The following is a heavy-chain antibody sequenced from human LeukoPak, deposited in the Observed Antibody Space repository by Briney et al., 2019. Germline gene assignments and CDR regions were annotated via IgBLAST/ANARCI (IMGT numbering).Heavy chain of an antibody. CDR3: ARGSNRFPSDSKYYFDY. D-gene: IGHD3-3*01. CDR1: GGSISSGDYY. J-gene: IGHJ4*02. V-gene: IGHV4-30-4*08. Sequence: SQTLSLTCTVSGGSISSGDYYWSWIRQPPGKGLEWIGYIYYSGSTYYNPSLKSRVTISVDTSKNQFSLKLSSVTAADTAVYYCARGSNRFPSDSKYYFDYWGQGTLVTVSS. CDR2: IYYSGST.